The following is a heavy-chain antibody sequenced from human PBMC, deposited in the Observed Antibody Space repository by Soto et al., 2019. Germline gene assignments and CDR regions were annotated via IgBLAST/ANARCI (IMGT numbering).Heavy chain of an antibody. J-gene: IGHJ4*02. Sequence: ASVKVSCKTSGGTFSSYVISWVRQAPGQGLEWMGGIIPMFGTANYTQKFQGRVSITADESTSSAYMELSGLTSEDTAVYYCGTSPQWLDPPLFYWGRGTLVTVSS. D-gene: IGHD6-19*01. V-gene: IGHV1-69*13. CDR3: GTSPQWLDPPLFY. CDR2: IIPMFGTA. CDR1: GGTFSSYV.